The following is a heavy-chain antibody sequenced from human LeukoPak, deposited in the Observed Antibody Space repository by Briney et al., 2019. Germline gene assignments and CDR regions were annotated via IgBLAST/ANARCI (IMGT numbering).Heavy chain of an antibody. CDR2: ISAYNGNT. CDR1: GYTFTSYG. J-gene: IGHJ5*02. V-gene: IGHV1-18*01. Sequence: APVKVSCKASGYTFTSYGISWVRQAPGQGLEWMGWISAYNGNTNYAQKLQGRVTMTTDTSTSTAYMELRSLRSDDTAVYYCARPTQITGTRHGFDPWGQGTLVTVSS. CDR3: ARPTQITGTRHGFDP. D-gene: IGHD1-20*01.